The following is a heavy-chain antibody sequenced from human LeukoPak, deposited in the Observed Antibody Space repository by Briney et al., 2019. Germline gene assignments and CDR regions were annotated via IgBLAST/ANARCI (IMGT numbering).Heavy chain of an antibody. Sequence: GGSLRLSCAASGFTFRSYSMNWVRQAPGKGLEWVSSISDSSSYIYYADSVKGRFTISRDNAKNSLYLQMNSLRAEDTAVYFCARDIPGIAAAGNGMDVWGQGTTVTVSS. D-gene: IGHD6-13*01. V-gene: IGHV3-21*01. CDR3: ARDIPGIAAAGNGMDV. CDR2: ISDSSSYI. CDR1: GFTFRSYS. J-gene: IGHJ6*02.